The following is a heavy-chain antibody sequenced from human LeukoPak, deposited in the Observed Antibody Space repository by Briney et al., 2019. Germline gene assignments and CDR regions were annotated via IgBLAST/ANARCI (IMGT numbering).Heavy chain of an antibody. CDR1: GFTFSSYG. D-gene: IGHD2-15*01. CDR2: IRYDGSNK. Sequence: GGSLRLSCAASGFTFSSYGMHWVRQAPGKGLEWVAFIRYDGSNKYYADSVKGRFTISRDNSKNTLYLHMNSLRAEDTTVYYCAKETCSGGTCFRYFDYWGQGTLVTVSS. J-gene: IGHJ4*02. V-gene: IGHV3-30*02. CDR3: AKETCSGGTCFRYFDY.